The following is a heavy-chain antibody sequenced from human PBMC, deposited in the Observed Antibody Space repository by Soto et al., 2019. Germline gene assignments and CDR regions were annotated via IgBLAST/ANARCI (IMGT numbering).Heavy chain of an antibody. J-gene: IGHJ6*03. CDR3: ARGDEITGNYYYYYMDV. V-gene: IGHV1-2*04. CDR1: GYTFTGYY. CDR2: INPNSGGT. Sequence: ASVKVSCKASGYTFTGYYMHWVRQAPGQGLEWMGWINPNSGGTNYAQKFQGWVTMTRDTSISTAYMELSRLRSDDTAVYYCARGDEITGNYYYYYMDVWGKGTTVTVSS. D-gene: IGHD1-20*01.